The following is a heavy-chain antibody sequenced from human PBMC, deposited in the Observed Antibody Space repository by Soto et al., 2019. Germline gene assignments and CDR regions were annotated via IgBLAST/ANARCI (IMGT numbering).Heavy chain of an antibody. D-gene: IGHD6-13*01. V-gene: IGHV3-23*01. CDR1: GFTFSSYA. J-gene: IGHJ4*02. CDR2: ISGSGGST. CDR3: AKDRVLVIYYFDY. Sequence: EVQLLDSGGGLVQPGGSLRLSCVASGFTFSSYAMSWVRQAPGKGLEWVSGISGSGGSTYYADSVKGRFTISRDNSKNTLYLQMNSLRAEDTAVYYCAKDRVLVIYYFDYWGQGTLVTVSS.